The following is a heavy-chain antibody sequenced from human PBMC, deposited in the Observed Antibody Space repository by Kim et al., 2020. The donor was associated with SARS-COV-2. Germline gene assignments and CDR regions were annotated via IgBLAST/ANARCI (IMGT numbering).Heavy chain of an antibody. CDR2: TNNSGTT. J-gene: IGHJ4*02. Sequence: SETLSLTCAVSGGSISSSNWWSWVRQPPGRGLGWMGETNNSGTTNYTPSLKSGVTIPEDKSKNQFSLKRSAVTAADPAGYYGAGGGEGGGIRELDYWAQG. CDR1: GGSISSSNW. V-gene: IGHV4-4*02. D-gene: IGHD2-15*01. CDR3: AGGGEGGGIRELDY.